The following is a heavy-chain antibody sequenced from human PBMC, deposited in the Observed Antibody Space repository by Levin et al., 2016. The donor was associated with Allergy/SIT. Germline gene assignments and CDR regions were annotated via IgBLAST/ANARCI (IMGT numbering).Heavy chain of an antibody. V-gene: IGHV1-18*01. Sequence: ASVKVSCKASGYTFTSYGISWVRQAPGQGLEWMGWINAGNGNTKYSQKFQGRVTITRDTSANTAYMDLSSLTSEDTAVYFCARVMDVVVVAASPAAFDYWGQGTLVTVSS. CDR3: ARVMDVVVVAASPAAFDY. CDR1: GYTFTSYG. J-gene: IGHJ4*02. D-gene: IGHD2-15*01. CDR2: INAGNGNT.